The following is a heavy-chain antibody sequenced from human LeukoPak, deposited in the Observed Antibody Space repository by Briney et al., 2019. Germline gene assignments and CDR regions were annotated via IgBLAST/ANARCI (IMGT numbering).Heavy chain of an antibody. CDR2: IYTSGST. Sequence: SETLSLTCTVSGGSISSYYWSWIRQPPGKGLEWIGYIYTSGSTNYNPSLKSRVTISVDTSKNQFSLKLSSVTAADTAVYYCARQGQQLVELYYYYMDVWGKGTTVTVSS. D-gene: IGHD6-13*01. CDR1: GGSISSYY. CDR3: ARQGQQLVELYYYYMDV. V-gene: IGHV4-4*09. J-gene: IGHJ6*03.